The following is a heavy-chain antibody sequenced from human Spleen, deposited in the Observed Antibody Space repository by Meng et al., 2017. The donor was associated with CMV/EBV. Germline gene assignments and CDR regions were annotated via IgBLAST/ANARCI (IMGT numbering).Heavy chain of an antibody. V-gene: IGHV3-48*04. CDR2: INSNSGTK. CDR3: ARHPSWVSGLDV. J-gene: IGHJ6*02. Sequence: GESLKISCAASGFTFSSYWMSWVRQAPGKGLEWVSFINSNSGTKYYGDSVRGRFTISRDNAKNSVYLQMNSLRADDTALYYCARHPSWVSGLDVWGQGTTVTVSS. CDR1: GFTFSSYW. D-gene: IGHD6-6*01.